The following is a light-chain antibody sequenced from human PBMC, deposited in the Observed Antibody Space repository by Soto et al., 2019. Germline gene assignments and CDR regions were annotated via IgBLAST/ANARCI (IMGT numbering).Light chain of an antibody. CDR1: QSIRTF. V-gene: IGKV3-11*01. CDR3: QHRSNWPLIT. Sequence: EIVLTQSPATLSLSPGERATLSCRASQSIRTFLGWYQQKPGQAPRLLIYDASNRATGIPARFSGSGSGTDFTLTISSLEPEDFPVYYSQHRSNWPLITFAQGTRLEIK. J-gene: IGKJ5*01. CDR2: DAS.